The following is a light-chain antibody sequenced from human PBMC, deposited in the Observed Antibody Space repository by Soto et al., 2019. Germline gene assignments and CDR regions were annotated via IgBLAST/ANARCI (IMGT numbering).Light chain of an antibody. Sequence: DIQMTQSPSTLSASVGDRVTITCRASQSISTWLAWYQQKPGNAPKLLIFDASNLESGVPSRFSGSGSGTEFTLTIDSLQPDDFGTYYCQQYNSESRTFGQGTELDIK. J-gene: IGKJ1*01. CDR1: QSISTW. CDR2: DAS. CDR3: QQYNSESRT. V-gene: IGKV1-5*01.